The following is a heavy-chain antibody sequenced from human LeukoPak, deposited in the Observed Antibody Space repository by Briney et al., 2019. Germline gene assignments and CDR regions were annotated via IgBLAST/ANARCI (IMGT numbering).Heavy chain of an antibody. CDR2: MNPNSGNT. Sequence: ASVKVSCKASGYTFTSYDINWVRQATGQGLEWMGWMNPNSGNTGYAQKFQGRVTMTRNTSISTAYMELSSLRSGDTAVYYCARDGGNSNYYYYGMDVRGQGTTVTVSS. J-gene: IGHJ6*02. V-gene: IGHV1-8*01. D-gene: IGHD4-23*01. CDR1: GYTFTSYD. CDR3: ARDGGNSNYYYYGMDV.